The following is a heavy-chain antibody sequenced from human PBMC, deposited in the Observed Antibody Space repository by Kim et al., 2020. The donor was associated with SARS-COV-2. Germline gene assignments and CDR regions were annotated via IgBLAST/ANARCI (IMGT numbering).Heavy chain of an antibody. D-gene: IGHD1-26*01. CDR3: TRDAQWEGLGPMPYYGMDI. CDR2: LSSNSAYI. V-gene: IGHV3-21*01. Sequence: GGSLRLSCAASGFTFSRYAMNWVRQAPGKGLEWVSSLSSNSAYIYYADSVKGRFTISRDNGRNSLDLQMNSLRAEDTAVYYCTRDAQWEGLGPMPYYGMDIWGQGTTVTVSS. CDR1: GFTFSRYA. J-gene: IGHJ6*02.